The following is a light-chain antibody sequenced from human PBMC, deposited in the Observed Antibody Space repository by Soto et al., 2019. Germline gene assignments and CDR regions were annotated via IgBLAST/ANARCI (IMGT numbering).Light chain of an antibody. J-gene: IGKJ2*01. CDR3: HHYGYGADT. V-gene: IGKV3-20*01. CDR2: GAS. CDR1: ESVRNNS. Sequence: LILTQSPGTLSLSPGERATLSCRASESVRNNSLAWYQQHPGQAPRLLICGASSRATGIPDRFTGTGSGADFSLTISRLEPDDSAVYFCHHYGYGADTFGQGTKLEI.